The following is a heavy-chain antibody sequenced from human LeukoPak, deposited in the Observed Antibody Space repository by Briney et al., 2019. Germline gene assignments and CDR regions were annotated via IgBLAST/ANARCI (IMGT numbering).Heavy chain of an antibody. Sequence: SETLSPTCAVYGGSFSGYYWSWIRQPPGKGLEWIGEINHSGSTNYNPSLKSRVTISVDTSKNQFSLKLSSVTAADTAVYYCARASYPSSSWYGPFDYWGQGTLVTVSS. CDR1: GGSFSGYY. CDR3: ARASYPSSSWYGPFDY. J-gene: IGHJ4*02. V-gene: IGHV4-34*01. D-gene: IGHD6-13*01. CDR2: INHSGST.